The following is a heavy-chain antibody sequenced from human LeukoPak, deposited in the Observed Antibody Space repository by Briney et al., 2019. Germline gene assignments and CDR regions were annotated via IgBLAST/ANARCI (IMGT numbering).Heavy chain of an antibody. CDR2: ISGSGGST. V-gene: IGHV3-23*01. D-gene: IGHD3-3*01. CDR3: AKGPNVFWSGYFFDY. J-gene: IGHJ4*02. Sequence: GGSLRLSCAASGFTFSSYWMSWVRQAPGKGLEWVSAISGSGGSTYYADSVKGRFTISRDNSKNTLYLQMNSLRAEDTAVYYCAKGPNVFWSGYFFDYWGQGTLVTVSS. CDR1: GFTFSSYW.